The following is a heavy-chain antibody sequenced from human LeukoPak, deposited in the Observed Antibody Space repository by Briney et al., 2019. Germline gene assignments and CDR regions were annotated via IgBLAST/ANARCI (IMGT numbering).Heavy chain of an antibody. V-gene: IGHV4-4*02. Sequence: PSETLSLTCAVSGGSISSSNWWSWVRQPPGKGLEWIGEIYHSGSTYYNPSLKSRVTISVDTSKNQFSLKLSPVTAADTAVYYCARHRPLGEAFDIWGQGTMVTVSS. CDR3: ARHRPLGEAFDI. CDR1: GGSISSSNW. J-gene: IGHJ3*02. CDR2: IYHSGST.